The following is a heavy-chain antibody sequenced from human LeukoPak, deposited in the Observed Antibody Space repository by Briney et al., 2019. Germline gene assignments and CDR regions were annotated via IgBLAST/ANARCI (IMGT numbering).Heavy chain of an antibody. V-gene: IGHV1-69*06. J-gene: IGHJ3*02. Sequence: ASVKVSCKASGGTFSSYAISWVRQAPGQGLEWMGGIIPIFGTANYAQKFQGRVTITADKSTSTAYIELSSLRSEEKGGFFCGEDGDRSGQTRAFDIWGQGTMVTVSS. CDR3: GEDGDRSGQTRAFDI. CDR2: IIPIFGTA. CDR1: GGTFSSYA. D-gene: IGHD6-19*01.